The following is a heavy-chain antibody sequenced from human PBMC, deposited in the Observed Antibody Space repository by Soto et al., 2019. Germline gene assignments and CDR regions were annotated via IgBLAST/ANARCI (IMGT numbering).Heavy chain of an antibody. D-gene: IGHD6-19*01. CDR3: ARQSSGWYNWFDP. CDR2: IYYSGSI. J-gene: IGHJ5*02. V-gene: IGHV4-30-2*03. CDR1: GGSISTGGYS. Sequence: PSETLSLTCTVSGGSISTGGYSWSWIRQPPGKGLEWIAYIYYSGSIYYNPSLKSRVTISVDTSKNQFSLKLSSVTAAETAVYYCARQSSGWYNWFDPWGQGTLVTVSS.